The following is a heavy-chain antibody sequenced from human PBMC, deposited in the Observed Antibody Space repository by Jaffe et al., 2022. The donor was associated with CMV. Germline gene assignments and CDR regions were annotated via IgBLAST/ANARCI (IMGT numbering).Heavy chain of an antibody. CDR3: ARDLKGLRFLEWSNYYYGMDV. J-gene: IGHJ6*02. CDR1: GGTFSSYA. D-gene: IGHD3-3*01. CDR2: IIPIFGTA. Sequence: QVQLVQSGAEVKKPGSSVKVSCKASGGTFSSYAISWVRQAPGQGLEWMGGIIPIFGTANYAQKFQGRVTITADESTSTAYMELSSLRSEDTAVYYCARDLKGLRFLEWSNYYYGMDVWGQGTTVTVSS. V-gene: IGHV1-69*01.